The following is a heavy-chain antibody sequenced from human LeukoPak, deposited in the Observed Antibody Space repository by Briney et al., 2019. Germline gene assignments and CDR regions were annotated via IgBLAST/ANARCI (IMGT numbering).Heavy chain of an antibody. CDR1: GDSISSGSFY. CDR2: IYPSGST. J-gene: IGHJ4*02. CDR3: ARGPLLWFGEFSPSGAFDY. V-gene: IGHV4-61*02. D-gene: IGHD3-10*01. Sequence: SETLSLTCSVSGDSISSGSFYWSWIRQPAGRGLEWIGRIYPSGSTNYNPSLKGRVTISLDTSKNQFSLKLSSVTAADTAVYYCARGPLLWFGEFSPSGAFDYWGQGTLVTVSS.